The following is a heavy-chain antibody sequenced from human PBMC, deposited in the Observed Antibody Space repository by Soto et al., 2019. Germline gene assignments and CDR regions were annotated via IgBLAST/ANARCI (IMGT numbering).Heavy chain of an antibody. D-gene: IGHD1-1*01. Sequence: GGSLRLSCAGSGFTFSSYAMSWVRQAPGKGLEWVSAISGNGGSTYYADSVKGRFTISRDNSKNTLYLQMSSLRAEDTAVYYCVKDQENDARSGYYYYGMDVWGQGTTVTVSS. J-gene: IGHJ6*02. CDR2: ISGNGGST. CDR3: VKDQENDARSGYYYYGMDV. CDR1: GFTFSSYA. V-gene: IGHV3-23*01.